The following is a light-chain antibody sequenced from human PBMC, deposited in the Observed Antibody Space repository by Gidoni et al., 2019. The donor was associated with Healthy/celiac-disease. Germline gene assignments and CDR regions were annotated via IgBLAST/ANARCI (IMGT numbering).Light chain of an antibody. Sequence: EIVLTQSPGTLSLSPGERATLSCRASQSVSSSYLAWYQRKPGQAPRLLFYGASSRATGIPDRFSGSGSGTDFTLTISRLEPEDFAVYYCQQCGSSPLFTFGPGTKVDIK. V-gene: IGKV3-20*01. CDR1: QSVSSSY. CDR2: GAS. J-gene: IGKJ3*01. CDR3: QQCGSSPLFT.